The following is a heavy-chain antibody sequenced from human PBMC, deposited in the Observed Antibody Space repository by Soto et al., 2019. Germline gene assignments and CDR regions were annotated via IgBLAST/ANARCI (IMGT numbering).Heavy chain of an antibody. CDR1: CGSISSGGYY. J-gene: IGHJ4*01. Sequence: PSETLSLTCTVSCGSISSGGYYCSWIRQHPGKGLEWSGDIYYGGSTYYNPSLKSRATISGDTSKNQFSLKLSSVTAAHTAVYYCARGGYYYENSGQNAYDYWGQGILVTVSS. D-gene: IGHD3-22*01. V-gene: IGHV4-31*03. CDR2: IYYGGST. CDR3: ARGGYYYENSGQNAYDY.